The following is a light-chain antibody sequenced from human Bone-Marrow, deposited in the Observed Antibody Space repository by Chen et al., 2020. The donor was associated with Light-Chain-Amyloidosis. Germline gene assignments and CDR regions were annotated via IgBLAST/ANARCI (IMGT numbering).Light chain of an antibody. J-gene: IGLJ3*02. CDR3: QVWDRGSDRPV. CDR2: DDS. V-gene: IGLV3-21*02. Sequence: SYVLTQPSSVSVAPGQTATIACGGNNIGSTSVHWYQQTPGQAPLLVVYDDSDRPSGIPERWSGANSGNAATLTISRVEAGDEADDYCQVWDRGSDRPVFGGGTKLTVL. CDR1: NIGSTS.